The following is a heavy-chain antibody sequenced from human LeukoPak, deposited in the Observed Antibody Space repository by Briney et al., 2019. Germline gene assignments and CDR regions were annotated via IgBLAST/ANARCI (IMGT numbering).Heavy chain of an antibody. J-gene: IGHJ3*02. V-gene: IGHV6-1*01. CDR1: GGSVSSNSAA. CDR3: ATTVETGDAFDI. Sequence: SQTLSLTCAISGGSVSSNSAAWSWIRLSPSRGLEWLGRTYYRSKWYNDYAVSVRSRITINPDTSKNLFSLQLNSVTPEDTAEYYCATTVETGDAFDIWGPGTMVTVSS. D-gene: IGHD1-1*01. CDR2: TYYRSKWYN.